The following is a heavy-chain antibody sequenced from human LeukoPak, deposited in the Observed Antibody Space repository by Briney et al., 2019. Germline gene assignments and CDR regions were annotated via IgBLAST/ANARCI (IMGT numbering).Heavy chain of an antibody. Sequence: SETLSLTCAVAGASISDTHWWSWVRQPPGKGLEWIGEIYKSGSPNYNPSLRSRVAISEDKFKNQFLLKLTSVTAADTAVYYCARSSRYCSGGSCVYYYYGMDVWGQGTTVTVSS. V-gene: IGHV4-4*02. D-gene: IGHD2-15*01. J-gene: IGHJ6*02. CDR1: GASISDTHW. CDR2: IYKSGSP. CDR3: ARSSRYCSGGSCVYYYYGMDV.